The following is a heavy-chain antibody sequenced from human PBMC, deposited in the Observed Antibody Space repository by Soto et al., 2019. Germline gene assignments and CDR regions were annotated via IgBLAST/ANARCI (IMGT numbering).Heavy chain of an antibody. CDR1: GFTFSSYA. CDR3: AKDLGSPTVVTPELEFDY. D-gene: IGHD4-17*01. J-gene: IGHJ4*02. CDR2: IGSGGST. Sequence: HPGGSLRLSCAASGFTFSSYAMTWVRQAPGKGLEWVSAIGSGGSTYYEDSVKGRFTISRDNSRNTLYLQMNSLRADDTAVYYCAKDLGSPTVVTPELEFDYWGQGTLVTVSS. V-gene: IGHV3-23*01.